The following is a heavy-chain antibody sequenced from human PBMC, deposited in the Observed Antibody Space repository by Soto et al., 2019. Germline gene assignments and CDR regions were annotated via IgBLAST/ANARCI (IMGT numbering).Heavy chain of an antibody. CDR2: IIPIFGTA. D-gene: IGHD5-18*01. Sequence: GASVKVSCKASGGTFSSYAISWVRQAPGQGLEWMGGIIPIFGTANYAQKFQGRVTITADESTSTAYMELSSLRSEDTAVYYCASLGTAMVDYWGPGTLVTVSS. CDR3: ASLGTAMVDY. J-gene: IGHJ4*02. CDR1: GGTFSSYA. V-gene: IGHV1-69*13.